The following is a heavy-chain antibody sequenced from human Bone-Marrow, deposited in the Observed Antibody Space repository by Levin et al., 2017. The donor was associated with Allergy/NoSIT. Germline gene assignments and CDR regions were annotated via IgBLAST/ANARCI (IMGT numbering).Heavy chain of an antibody. CDR3: TRGRSPGRY. Sequence: SQTLSLTCTVSGGSITGSFWTWIRQPPGKGLEWIGYIYHDGKSNYNPSLKSRVTISVDTSKNQFFLKLSSVTAADTALYYCTRGRSPGRYWGQGSLVTVSS. J-gene: IGHJ4*02. CDR2: IYHDGKS. D-gene: IGHD3-10*01. CDR1: GGSITGSF. V-gene: IGHV4-59*01.